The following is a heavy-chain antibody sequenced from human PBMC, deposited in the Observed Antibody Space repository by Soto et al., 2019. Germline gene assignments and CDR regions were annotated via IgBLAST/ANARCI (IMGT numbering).Heavy chain of an antibody. Sequence: EVQLLESGGGLVQPGGSLRLSCAASGFTFSSYAMSWVRQAPGKGLEWVSAISGSGGSTYYADSVKGRFTISRDNSKNTLYLQMNSLRAEDTAVYYCAKDQGQVSSWYTGYYYYYGMDVWGQGTTVTVSS. J-gene: IGHJ6*02. V-gene: IGHV3-23*01. CDR3: AKDQGQVSSWYTGYYYYYGMDV. D-gene: IGHD6-13*01. CDR1: GFTFSSYA. CDR2: ISGSGGST.